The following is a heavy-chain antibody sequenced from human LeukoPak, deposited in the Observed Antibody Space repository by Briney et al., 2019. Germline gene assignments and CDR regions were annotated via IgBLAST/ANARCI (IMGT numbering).Heavy chain of an antibody. Sequence: PGGSLRLSCAASGFTFDDYAMHWVRPAPGKGLGWVSGISWNSGSIGYADSVKGRFTISRDNAKNSLYLQMNSLRAEDTALYYCAKDKARGYSYGQDAFDIWGQGTMVTVSS. CDR1: GFTFDDYA. J-gene: IGHJ3*02. CDR3: AKDKARGYSYGQDAFDI. D-gene: IGHD5-18*01. V-gene: IGHV3-9*01. CDR2: ISWNSGSI.